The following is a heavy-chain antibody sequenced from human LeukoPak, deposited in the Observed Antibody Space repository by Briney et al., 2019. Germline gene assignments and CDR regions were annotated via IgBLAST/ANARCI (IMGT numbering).Heavy chain of an antibody. V-gene: IGHV3-30-3*01. CDR1: GFTFSSYA. CDR2: ISYDGSNK. J-gene: IGHJ6*02. CDR3: ARDRVVYGDYVDYYYCGMDV. D-gene: IGHD4-17*01. Sequence: GGSLRLSCAASGFTFSSYAMHWVRQAPGKGLEWVAVISYDGSNKYYADSVKGRFTISRDNSKNTLYLQMNSLRAEDTAVYYCARDRVVYGDYVDYYYCGMDVWGQGTTVTVSS.